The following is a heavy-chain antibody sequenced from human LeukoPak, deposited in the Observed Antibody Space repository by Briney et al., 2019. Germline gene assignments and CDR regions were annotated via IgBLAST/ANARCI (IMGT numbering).Heavy chain of an antibody. CDR2: IGAYAART. D-gene: IGHD2-2*01. CDR3: ARDEGRVVPAATTPGGY. V-gene: IGHV3-23*01. CDR1: GFDFSSYA. Sequence: GGSLRLSCVASGFDFSSYAMTWVRQAPGRGLEWVSTIGAYAARTYYADSVKGRFTISRDNSKNTLYLQMNSLRAEDTAVYYCARDEGRVVPAATTPGGYWGQGTLVTVSS. J-gene: IGHJ4*02.